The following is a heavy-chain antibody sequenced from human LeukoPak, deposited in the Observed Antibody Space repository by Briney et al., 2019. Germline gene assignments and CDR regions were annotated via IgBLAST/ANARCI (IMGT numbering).Heavy chain of an antibody. D-gene: IGHD3-22*01. CDR2: IIPIFGTA. V-gene: IGHV1-69*05. CDR1: GGTFSSYA. J-gene: IGHJ4*02. Sequence: SVKVSCKASGGTFSSYAISWVRQAPGQGLEWMGGIIPIFGTANYAQKFQGRVTITTDESTSTAYMEPSSLRSEDTAVYYCARSDSSGYFGRYWGQGTLVTVSS. CDR3: ARSDSSGYFGRY.